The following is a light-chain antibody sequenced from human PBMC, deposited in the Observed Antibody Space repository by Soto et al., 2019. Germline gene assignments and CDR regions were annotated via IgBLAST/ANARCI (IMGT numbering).Light chain of an antibody. J-gene: IGLJ1*01. CDR2: EVT. CDR1: SSDVADYNS. CDR3: SYAGSNSFV. V-gene: IGLV2-8*01. Sequence: QSALTQPPSASGSPGQSVTISCTGTSSDVADYNSVSWYQQHPGKAPKLMIYEVTKRPSGVPDRFSGSKSGNTASLTVSGLQAEDEADYYCSYAGSNSFVFRTGTKLTVL.